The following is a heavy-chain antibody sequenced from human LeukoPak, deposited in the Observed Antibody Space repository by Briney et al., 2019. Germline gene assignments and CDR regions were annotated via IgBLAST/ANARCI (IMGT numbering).Heavy chain of an antibody. J-gene: IGHJ4*02. Sequence: ASVKVSCKAAGYTXTSYGISWVRQAPGQGLEWMGWIRAYNGNTDYAQKLQGRVTMTTDTSTSTAYMELRSLRSDDTAVYYCARGAYRYDFLFDHWGQGTLVTVSS. CDR3: ARGAYRYDFLFDH. D-gene: IGHD5-18*01. CDR1: GYTXTSYG. CDR2: IRAYNGNT. V-gene: IGHV1-18*01.